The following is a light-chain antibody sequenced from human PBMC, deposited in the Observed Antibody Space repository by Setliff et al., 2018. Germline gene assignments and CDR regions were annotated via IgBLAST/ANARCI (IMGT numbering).Light chain of an antibody. J-gene: IGLJ1*01. CDR2: RNN. CDR3: AAWDDSLNGEV. V-gene: IGLV1-44*01. Sequence: QSALTQPPSASGTPGQRVTISCSGSSSNIGSNTVNWYQQLPGTAPKLLIYRNNQRPSGVPDRFSGSKSGTSASLAISGLQSGDEADYYCAAWDDSLNGEVFGTGTKATVL. CDR1: SSNIGSNT.